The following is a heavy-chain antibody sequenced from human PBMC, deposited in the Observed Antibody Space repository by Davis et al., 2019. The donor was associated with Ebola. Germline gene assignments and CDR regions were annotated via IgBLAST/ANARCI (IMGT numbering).Heavy chain of an antibody. CDR2: IYPADSDT. V-gene: IGHV5-51*01. J-gene: IGHJ5*02. CDR1: GYSFSYSW. Sequence: GESLKISCKGSGYSFSYSWIGWVRQMPGKGLEWMGIIYPADSDTSYGPSFQGRVTISADKSISTAYLQWSSLRASDTAMYYCATLPYRTGGSCYRGLDSWGQGTLVTVSS. CDR3: ATLPYRTGGSCYRGLDS. D-gene: IGHD2-15*01.